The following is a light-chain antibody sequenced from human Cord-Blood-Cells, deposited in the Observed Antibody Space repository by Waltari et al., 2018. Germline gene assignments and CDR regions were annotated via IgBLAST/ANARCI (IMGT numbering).Light chain of an antibody. V-gene: IGLV1-44*01. CDR3: AAWDDSLNGWV. Sequence: AGLTQPNSASGTPGQRVTTSCSGSSSTIGSTPVNWYQQLPGTAHKLLIYSNNQRPSGVPDRFSGSKDGTSASRAISGLQSEDEADYYCAAWDDSLNGWVFGGGTKLTVL. CDR2: SNN. CDR1: SSTIGSTP. J-gene: IGLJ3*02.